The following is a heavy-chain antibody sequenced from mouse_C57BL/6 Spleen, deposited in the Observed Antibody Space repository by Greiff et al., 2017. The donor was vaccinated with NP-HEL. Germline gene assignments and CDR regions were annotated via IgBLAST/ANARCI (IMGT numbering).Heavy chain of an antibody. CDR1: GYTFTSYT. CDR2: INPSSGYT. Sequence: QVHVKQSGAELARPGASVKMSCKASGYTFTSYTMHWVKQRPGQGLEWIGYINPSSGYTKYNQKFKDKATLTADKSSSTAYMQLSSLTSEDSAVYYCARSPGYYFDYWGQGTTLTVSS. CDR3: ARSPGYYFDY. J-gene: IGHJ2*01. V-gene: IGHV1-4*01.